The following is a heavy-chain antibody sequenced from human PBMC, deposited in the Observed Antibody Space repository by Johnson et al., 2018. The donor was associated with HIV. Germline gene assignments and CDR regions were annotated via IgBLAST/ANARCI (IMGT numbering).Heavy chain of an antibody. CDR2: ISYDGSNK. V-gene: IGHV3-30-3*01. D-gene: IGHD1-26*01. CDR1: GFTFSSYA. J-gene: IGHJ3*02. CDR3: TKDPGRRELRRDAFDI. Sequence: VQLVESGGGVVQPGRSLRLSCAASGFTFSSYAMHWVRQAPGKGLEWVAVISYDGSNKYYADSVKGRFSISRDNSKNTLYLQMNSLLAEDTAVYYCTKDPGRRELRRDAFDIWGQGTMVTVSS.